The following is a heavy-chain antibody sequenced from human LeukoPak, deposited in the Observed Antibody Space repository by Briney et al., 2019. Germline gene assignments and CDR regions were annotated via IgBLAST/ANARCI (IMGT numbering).Heavy chain of an antibody. CDR1: GYTFTGYY. J-gene: IGHJ5*02. V-gene: IGHV1-2*02. CDR2: INPNSGGT. D-gene: IGHD1-26*01. Sequence: ASVKVSCKASGYTFTGYYMHWVRQAPGQGLEWMGWINPNSGGTNYAQKFQGRVTMTRDTSISTAYMELSRLRSGDTAVYYCARGGGSEWELPDPWGQGTPVTVSS. CDR3: ARGGGSEWELPDP.